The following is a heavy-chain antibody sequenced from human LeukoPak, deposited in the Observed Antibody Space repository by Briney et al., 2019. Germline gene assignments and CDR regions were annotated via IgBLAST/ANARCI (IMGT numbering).Heavy chain of an antibody. CDR2: MQYDGSNK. Sequence: GGSLRLSCAASGFTFSSYGMHWVRQAPGKGLEWVAFMQYDGSNKYYADSVKGRFTISRDNSKNTLYLQMNSLRAEDTAVYYCAKDQRTLVPATKDAFDIWGQGTMVTVSS. V-gene: IGHV3-30*02. CDR1: GFTFSSYG. CDR3: AKDQRTLVPATKDAFDI. J-gene: IGHJ3*02. D-gene: IGHD2-2*01.